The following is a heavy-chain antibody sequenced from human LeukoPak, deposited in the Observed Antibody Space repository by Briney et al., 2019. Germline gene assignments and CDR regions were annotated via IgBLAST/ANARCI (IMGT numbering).Heavy chain of an antibody. J-gene: IGHJ4*02. V-gene: IGHV1-69*06. CDR3: ARVGSGSYQDFDY. Sequence: SVKVSCKASGGTFSSYAISWVRQAPGQGLEWKGGIIPIFGTANYAQKFQGRVTITADKSTSTAYMELSSLRSEDTAVYYCARVGSGSYQDFDYWGQGTLVTVSS. CDR1: GGTFSSYA. D-gene: IGHD3-10*01. CDR2: IIPIFGTA.